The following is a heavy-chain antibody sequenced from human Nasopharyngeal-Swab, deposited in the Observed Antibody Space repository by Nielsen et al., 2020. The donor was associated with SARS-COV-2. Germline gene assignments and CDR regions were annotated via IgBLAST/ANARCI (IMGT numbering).Heavy chain of an antibody. CDR3: AATDYDSGSYGVALDY. CDR1: GVSFSGYY. J-gene: IGHJ4*02. CDR2: ISHAGTT. D-gene: IGHD3-10*01. V-gene: IGHV4-34*04. Sequence: SETLSLTCAVSGVSFSGYYWSWIRQPPGQGLQWIGEISHAGTTNHNPSLKSRATISVDTSKKQFSLRLSSVTAADTAVYYCAATDYDSGSYGVALDYWGQGTLVTVSS.